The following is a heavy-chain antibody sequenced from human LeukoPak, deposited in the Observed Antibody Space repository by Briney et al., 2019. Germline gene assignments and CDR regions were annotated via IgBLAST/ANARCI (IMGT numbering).Heavy chain of an antibody. J-gene: IGHJ4*02. Sequence: GGSLRLSCAASGFTFSSYALHWVRQAPGKGLEWVSLISGDGGSTYYADSVKGRFIISRDNSKNSLYLQMNSLRSEDTALYYCAKEHIVVVGRFDFWGQGTLVTVSS. CDR2: ISGDGGST. V-gene: IGHV3-43*02. CDR3: AKEHIVVVGRFDF. CDR1: GFTFSSYA. D-gene: IGHD2-21*01.